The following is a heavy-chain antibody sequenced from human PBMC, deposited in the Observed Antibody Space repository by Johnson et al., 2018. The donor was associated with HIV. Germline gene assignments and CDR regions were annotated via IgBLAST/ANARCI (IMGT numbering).Heavy chain of an antibody. CDR3: AGERGGDFSEVFDI. CDR2: ISFDESNY. J-gene: IGHJ3*02. Sequence: QVQLVESGGGVVRPGGSLRLSCAASGFTFSNYAMHWVRQAPGKGLEWVAVISFDESNYYYADSVKGRFIISRDNSKNTLYLQMNSLRTEDTAVYHCAGERGGDFSEVFDIWGQGTLVAVSS. V-gene: IGHV3-30-3*01. D-gene: IGHD3-16*01. CDR1: GFTFSNYA.